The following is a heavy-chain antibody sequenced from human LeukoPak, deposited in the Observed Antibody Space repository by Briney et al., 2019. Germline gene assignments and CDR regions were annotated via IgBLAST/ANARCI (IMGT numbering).Heavy chain of an antibody. CDR3: ARSSGHASDY. Sequence: AAVKVSCKASGYTFTSYGISCVRQAPGQGLEWMGWMNPNSGTTGYAQKFQGRVTITRNTSKSTAYMELSSLKSEDTAIYYCARSSGHASDYWGQGTLVTVSS. V-gene: IGHV1-8*01. CDR2: MNPNSGTT. CDR1: GYTFTSYG. J-gene: IGHJ4*02. D-gene: IGHD5-12*01.